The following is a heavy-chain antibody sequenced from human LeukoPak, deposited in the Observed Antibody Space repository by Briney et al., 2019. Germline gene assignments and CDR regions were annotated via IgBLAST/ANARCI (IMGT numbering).Heavy chain of an antibody. CDR2: INHSGST. CDR3: ARGPYSSGWYYWFDP. Sequence: PSETLSLTCAVYGGSFSGCYWSWIRQPPGKGLEWIGEINHSGSTNYNPSLKSRVTISVDTSKNQFSLKLSSVTAADTAVYYCARGPYSSGWYYWFDPWGQGTLVTVSS. J-gene: IGHJ5*02. V-gene: IGHV4-34*01. CDR1: GGSFSGCY. D-gene: IGHD6-19*01.